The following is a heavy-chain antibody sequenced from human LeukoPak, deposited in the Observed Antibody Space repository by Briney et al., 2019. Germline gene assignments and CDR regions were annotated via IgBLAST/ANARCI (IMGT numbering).Heavy chain of an antibody. J-gene: IGHJ4*02. CDR1: GFTFSYYA. D-gene: IGHD6-19*01. V-gene: IGHV3-30-3*01. Sequence: PGGSLRLSCVVSGFTFSYYAMHWVRQAPGKGLEWVAVISYDGGNQYYADSVKGRFTMSRDNAKNTLYLQMNSLRAEDTAIYYCVRGSDWYYFDFWGQGILVTVSS. CDR3: VRGSDWYYFDF. CDR2: ISYDGGNQ.